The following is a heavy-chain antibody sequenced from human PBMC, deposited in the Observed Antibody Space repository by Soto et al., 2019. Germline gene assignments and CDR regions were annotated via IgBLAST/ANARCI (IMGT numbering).Heavy chain of an antibody. V-gene: IGHV3-23*01. Sequence: GGSLRLSCAASGFTFRSYPMSWVRQAPGKGLEWVASIGVSGGTTFYADSVKGRFTISRDNSQNTLYLQMNSLRAEDTAVYCCAKDWGSFDYWGQGALVTVSS. CDR2: IGVSGGTT. J-gene: IGHJ4*02. CDR3: AKDWGSFDY. D-gene: IGHD7-27*01. CDR1: GFTFRSYP.